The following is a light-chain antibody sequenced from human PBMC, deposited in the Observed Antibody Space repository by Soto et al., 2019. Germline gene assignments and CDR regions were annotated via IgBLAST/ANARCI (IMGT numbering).Light chain of an antibody. CDR1: NSDVGGYDF. CDR2: EVS. V-gene: IGLV2-23*02. CDR3: CSYAGSSTSVV. Sequence: QSALTQPASVSGSPGQSITISCIGTNSDVGGYDFVSWYQQHPGKAPKLLIYEVSNRPSGVSNRFSGSKSGNTASLTISGLQAEDEADYYCCSYAGSSTSVVFGGGTQLTVL. J-gene: IGLJ2*01.